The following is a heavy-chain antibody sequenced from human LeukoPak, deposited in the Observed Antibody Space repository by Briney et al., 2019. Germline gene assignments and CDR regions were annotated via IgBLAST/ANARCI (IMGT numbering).Heavy chain of an antibody. CDR1: GYTFTSYG. Sequence: ASVKVSCKASGYTFTSYGISWVRQAPGQGLEWMGIINPSGGSTSYAQKFQGRVTMTRDTSTSTVYMELSSLRSEDTAVYYCAREGLMITFGGVIAIAEHFDYWGQGTLVTVSS. CDR2: INPSGGST. D-gene: IGHD3-16*02. J-gene: IGHJ4*02. V-gene: IGHV1-46*01. CDR3: AREGLMITFGGVIAIAEHFDY.